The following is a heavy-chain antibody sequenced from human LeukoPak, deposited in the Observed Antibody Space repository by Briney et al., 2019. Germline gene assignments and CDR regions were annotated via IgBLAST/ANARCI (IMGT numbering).Heavy chain of an antibody. V-gene: IGHV3-21*04. CDR2: ISSSSSYI. Sequence: GGSLRLSCAASGFTFSSYSMNWVRQAPGKGLEWVSSISSSSSYIYYADSVKGRFTISRDNAKNSLYLQMNSLRSDGTAVYYCARGLLRSQLDWFDPWGQGTLVTVSS. J-gene: IGHJ5*02. CDR3: ARGLLRSQLDWFDP. CDR1: GFTFSSYS. D-gene: IGHD3-10*02.